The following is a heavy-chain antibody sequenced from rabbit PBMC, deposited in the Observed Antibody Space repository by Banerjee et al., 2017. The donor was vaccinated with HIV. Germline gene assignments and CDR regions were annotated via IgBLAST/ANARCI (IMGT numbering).Heavy chain of an antibody. Sequence: EESGGDLVKPEGSLTLTCTASGFSFSSSYWICWVRQAPGKGLEWVACMYAGSSGSTYYASWAKGRFTISKTSSTTVTLQMTSLTAADTATYFCARDDAIDTYGVYFTLWGPGTL. J-gene: IGHJ4*01. CDR2: MYAGSSGST. V-gene: IGHV1S45*01. D-gene: IGHD6-1*01. CDR3: ARDDAIDTYGVYFTL. CDR1: GFSFSSSYW.